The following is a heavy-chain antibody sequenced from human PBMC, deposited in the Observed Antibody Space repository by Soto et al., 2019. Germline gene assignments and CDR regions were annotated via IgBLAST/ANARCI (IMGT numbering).Heavy chain of an antibody. CDR1: GGSISSGGYY. J-gene: IGHJ6*02. D-gene: IGHD6-6*01. V-gene: IGHV4-31*03. CDR2: IYYSGST. Sequence: QVQLQESGPGLVKPSQTLSLTCTVSGGSISSGGYYWSWIRQHPGKGLEWIGYIYYSGSTYYNPSLKSRVTISVDTSKNQFSLKLSSVTAADTAVYYCARAWASGTLYYYGMDVWGQGTTVTVSS. CDR3: ARAWASGTLYYYGMDV.